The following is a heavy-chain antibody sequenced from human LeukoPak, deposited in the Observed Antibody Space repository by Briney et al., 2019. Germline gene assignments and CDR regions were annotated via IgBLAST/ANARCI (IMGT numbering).Heavy chain of an antibody. D-gene: IGHD3-22*01. Sequence: SQTLSLTCTVSGGSISSGSYYWSWIRQPAGKGLEWIGRIYTSGSTNYNPSLKSRVTISVDTSKNQFSLKLSSVTAADTAVYYCARVLSSGYSLAGWYFDLWGRGTLVTVSS. CDR1: GGSISSGSYY. CDR3: ARVLSSGYSLAGWYFDL. J-gene: IGHJ2*01. V-gene: IGHV4-61*02. CDR2: IYTSGST.